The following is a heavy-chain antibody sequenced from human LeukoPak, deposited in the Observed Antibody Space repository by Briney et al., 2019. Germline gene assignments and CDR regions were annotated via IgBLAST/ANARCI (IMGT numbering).Heavy chain of an antibody. Sequence: GGSLRLSCAASGFTFSSYSMNWVRQAPGKRLEWVSSISSSSSYIYYADSVKGRFTISRDNAKNSLYLQMSSLRAEDTAVYYCASRSYDSSGYYYGEFHYWGEGTLVTVSS. CDR3: ASRSYDSSGYYYGEFHY. D-gene: IGHD3-22*01. J-gene: IGHJ4*02. CDR2: ISSSSSYI. CDR1: GFTFSSYS. V-gene: IGHV3-21*01.